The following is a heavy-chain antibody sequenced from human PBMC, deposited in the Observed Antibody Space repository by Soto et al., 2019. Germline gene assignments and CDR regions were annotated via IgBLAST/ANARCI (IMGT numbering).Heavy chain of an antibody. V-gene: IGHV1-2*04. CDR1: GYTFTGYY. Sequence: ASVKVSCKASGYTFTGYYMHWVRQAPGQGLEWMGWINPNSGGTNYAQKFQGWVTMTRDTSISTAYMELSRLRSDDTAVYCCAKVGHYDTVSDAYRYDGIDLWGQGTQVTVSS. CDR2: INPNSGGT. CDR3: AKVGHYDTVSDAYRYDGIDL. D-gene: IGHD3-16*01. J-gene: IGHJ5*02.